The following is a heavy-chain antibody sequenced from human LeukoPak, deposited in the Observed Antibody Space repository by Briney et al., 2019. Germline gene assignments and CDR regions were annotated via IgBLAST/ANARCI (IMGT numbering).Heavy chain of an antibody. J-gene: IGHJ4*02. Sequence: GGSLRLSCAASGFTFSSYWMHWVRQAPGKGLVWVSRINSDGSSTSYADSVKGRFTISRDNAKNTLYLQMNSLRAEDTAVYYCAVGATTRPFDYWGQGTLVTVSS. D-gene: IGHD1-26*01. CDR2: INSDGSST. CDR1: GFTFSSYW. CDR3: AVGATTRPFDY. V-gene: IGHV3-74*01.